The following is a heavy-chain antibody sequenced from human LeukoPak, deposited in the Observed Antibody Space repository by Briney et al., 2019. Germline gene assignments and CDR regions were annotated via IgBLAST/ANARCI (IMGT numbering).Heavy chain of an antibody. CDR1: GFTFSSYA. D-gene: IGHD6-13*01. J-gene: IGHJ4*02. Sequence: GGSLRLSCAASGFTFSSYAMSWVRQAPGKGLEWVSAISGSGGSTYYADSVKGRITISRDDSKNTLYLQMNSLRAEDTAVYYCAKDDSSSWYYGTGLDYWGQGTLVTVSS. CDR2: ISGSGGST. CDR3: AKDDSSSWYYGTGLDY. V-gene: IGHV3-23*01.